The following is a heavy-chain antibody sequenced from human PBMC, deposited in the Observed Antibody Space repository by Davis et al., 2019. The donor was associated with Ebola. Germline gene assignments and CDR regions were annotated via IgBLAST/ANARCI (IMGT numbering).Heavy chain of an antibody. Sequence: GESLKISCKGSGYDFTNYWIGWVRQMPGKGLEWMGIIYPADSDTRYSPSFQGQVTISVDKSINTAYLQWSSLKVSDTGMYYCVRHGIAVAGTLDSWGQGSRVTVSS. CDR3: VRHGIAVAGTLDS. V-gene: IGHV5-51*01. D-gene: IGHD6-19*01. J-gene: IGHJ1*01. CDR2: IYPADSDT. CDR1: GYDFTNYW.